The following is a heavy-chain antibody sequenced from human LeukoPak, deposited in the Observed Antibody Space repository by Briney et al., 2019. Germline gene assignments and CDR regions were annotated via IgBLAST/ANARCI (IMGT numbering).Heavy chain of an antibody. V-gene: IGHV1-69*13. CDR1: GGTFSSYA. CDR2: IIPIFGTA. Sequence: GASVKVSCTASGGTFSSYAISWVRQAPGQGLEWMGGIIPIFGTANYAQKFQGRVTITADESTSTAYMELSSLRSEDTAVYYCARDGGLFVGDSSGYYSIDYWGQGTLVTVSS. D-gene: IGHD3-22*01. J-gene: IGHJ4*02. CDR3: ARDGGLFVGDSSGYYSIDY.